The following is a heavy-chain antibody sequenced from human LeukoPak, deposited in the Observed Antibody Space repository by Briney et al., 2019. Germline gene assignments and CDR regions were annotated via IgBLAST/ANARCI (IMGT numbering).Heavy chain of an antibody. J-gene: IGHJ6*02. CDR1: GGSISSYY. D-gene: IGHD5-18*01. V-gene: IGHV4-59*01. CDR2: IYYSGST. CDR3: ARDLGIYSYGFYYYYGMDV. Sequence: SETLSLTCTVSGGSISSYYWSWIRQPPGKGLERIGYIYYSGSTNYNPSLKSRVTISVDTSKNQFSLKLSSVTAADTAVYYCARDLGIYSYGFYYYYGMDVWGQGTTVTVSS.